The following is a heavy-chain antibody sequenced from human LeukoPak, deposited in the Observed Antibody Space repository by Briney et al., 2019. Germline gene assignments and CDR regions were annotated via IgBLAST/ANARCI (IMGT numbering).Heavy chain of an antibody. CDR2: ISGSGGST. V-gene: IGHV3-23*01. CDR3: AKGPSRGTIFGVVIFPTSATSSRSPDY. D-gene: IGHD3-3*01. J-gene: IGHJ4*02. CDR1: GFTFSNYG. Sequence: GSLRLSCEASGFTFSNYGMHWVRQAPGQGLEWVSAISGSGGSTYYADSVKGRFTISRDNSKNTLYLQMNSLRAEDTAVYYCAKGPSRGTIFGVVIFPTSATSSRSPDYWGQGTLVTVSS.